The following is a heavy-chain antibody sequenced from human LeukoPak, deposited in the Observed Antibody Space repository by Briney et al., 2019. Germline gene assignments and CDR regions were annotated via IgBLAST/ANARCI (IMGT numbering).Heavy chain of an antibody. CDR3: AKDNSPFLRFLDY. CDR2: ISGSGGRT. CDR1: GFILSTSE. V-gene: IGHV3-23*01. Sequence: GGSLRLSCVASGFILSTSEMNWVRQAPGKGLEWVSIISGSGGRTYYADSVKGRFTISRDNSKNTLYLQMNSLRAEDTAVYYCAKDNSPFLRFLDYWGQGTLVTVSS. D-gene: IGHD3-3*01. J-gene: IGHJ4*02.